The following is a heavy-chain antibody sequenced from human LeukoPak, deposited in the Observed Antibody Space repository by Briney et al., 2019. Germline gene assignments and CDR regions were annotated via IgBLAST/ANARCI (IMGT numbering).Heavy chain of an antibody. CDR2: ITKSGDGT. CDR3: AKDSVY. CDR1: GFTFRLYA. V-gene: IGHV3-23*01. J-gene: IGHJ4*02. D-gene: IGHD3-10*01. Sequence: GGSLRLSCATSGFTFRLYAMSWVRQAPGKGLEWVSGITKSGDGTHYADSVKGRFTISRDNSKSTLYLQMNSLRADDTAIYYCAKDSVYWGRGTLVTVSS.